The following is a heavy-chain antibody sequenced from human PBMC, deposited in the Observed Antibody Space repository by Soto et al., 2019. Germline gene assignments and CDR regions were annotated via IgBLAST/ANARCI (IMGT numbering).Heavy chain of an antibody. CDR1: GGSISSYY. V-gene: IGHV4-59*08. J-gene: IGHJ5*02. Sequence: SETLSLTCTVSGGSISSYYWSWIRQPPGKGLEWIGYIYYSGSTNYNPSLKSRVTISVDTSKNQFSLKLSSVTAADTAVYYCARHRDGWFDPWGQGTLVTVSS. CDR3: ARHRDGWFDP. CDR2: IYYSGST.